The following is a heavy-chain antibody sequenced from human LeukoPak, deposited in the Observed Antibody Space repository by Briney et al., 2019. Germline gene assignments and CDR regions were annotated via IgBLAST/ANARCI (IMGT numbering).Heavy chain of an antibody. CDR3: ARGAGKRIVGATPIYYFDY. CDR2: IIPIFGTA. CDR1: GGTFSSYA. D-gene: IGHD1-26*01. Sequence: ASVKVSCKASGGTFSSYAISWVRQAPGQGLEWMGGIIPIFGTANYAQKFQGRVTITTDESTSTAYMELSSLRSEDTAVYYCARGAGKRIVGATPIYYFDYWGQGALVTVSS. J-gene: IGHJ4*02. V-gene: IGHV1-69*05.